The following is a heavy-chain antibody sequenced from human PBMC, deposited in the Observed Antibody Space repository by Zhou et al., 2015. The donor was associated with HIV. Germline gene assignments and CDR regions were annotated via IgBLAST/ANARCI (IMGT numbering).Heavy chain of an antibody. Sequence: QVQLVQSGAEVKKPGASVKVSCKASGHTFTTYGVSWVRQAPGQGLEWMGWISSYNGDTKFAQDFQGRVTMTTDTSTSTASMELRNLRSDDTAVYYCATSTTYYYDSSDYLEPAAFDIWAKGPWSPSPQ. CDR3: ATSTTYYYDSSDYLEPAAFDI. J-gene: IGHJ3*02. D-gene: IGHD3-22*01. CDR2: ISSYNGDT. CDR1: GHTFTTYG. V-gene: IGHV1-18*01.